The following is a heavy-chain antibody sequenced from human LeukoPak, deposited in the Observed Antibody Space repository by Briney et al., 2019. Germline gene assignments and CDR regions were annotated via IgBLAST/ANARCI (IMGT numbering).Heavy chain of an antibody. Sequence: ASVTVSFTASGYTFTSYYIHWVRQAPGQGLEWMGMINPSGGSTSYAQKFQGRVTMTRDTSTSTVYMELSSLRSEDSAVYYCARSAPQGYCTSTSCYARSAFDIWGQGTMVTVSS. CDR1: GYTFTSYY. J-gene: IGHJ3*02. V-gene: IGHV1-46*01. CDR3: ARSAPQGYCTSTSCYARSAFDI. D-gene: IGHD2-2*01. CDR2: INPSGGST.